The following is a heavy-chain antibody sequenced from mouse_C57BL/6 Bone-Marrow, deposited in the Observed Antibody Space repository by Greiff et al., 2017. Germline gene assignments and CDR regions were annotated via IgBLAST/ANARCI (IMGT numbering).Heavy chain of an antibody. V-gene: IGHV14-4*01. CDR2: IDPENGDT. CDR3: TITTVVH. CDR1: GFNIKDDY. D-gene: IGHD1-1*01. Sequence: EVKLMESGAELVRPGASVKLSCTASGFNIKDDYMHWVKQRPEQGLEWIGWIDPENGDTEYASKFQGKATITADTSSNTAYLQLSSLTSEDTAVYYCTITTVVHWGQGTTLTVSS. J-gene: IGHJ2*01.